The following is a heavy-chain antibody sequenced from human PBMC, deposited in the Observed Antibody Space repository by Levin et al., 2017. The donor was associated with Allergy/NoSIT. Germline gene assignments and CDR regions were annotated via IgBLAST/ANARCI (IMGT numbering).Heavy chain of an antibody. CDR2: IRVHNGNT. Sequence: ASVKVSCKSSGYTFTNYYITWVRQAPGQGLEWMGWIRVHNGNTNYAQKFQDRVTMTTDTSTSTAYMVLRSLRSDDTDVYYCAGVGEDIIVVPAAYFFDYWGQGTLVTVSS. D-gene: IGHD2-2*01. V-gene: IGHV1-18*01. J-gene: IGHJ4*02. CDR3: AGVGEDIIVVPAAYFFDY. CDR1: GYTFTNYY.